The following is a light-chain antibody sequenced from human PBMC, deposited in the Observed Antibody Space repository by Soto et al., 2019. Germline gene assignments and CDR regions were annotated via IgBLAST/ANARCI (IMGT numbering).Light chain of an antibody. CDR1: QSVNSY. V-gene: IGKV3-15*01. Sequence: EIVMTQSPATLSVSPWERATLSCRASQSVNSYLAWYQQKPGQAPRLLLYAAFTRAPAVPARFRGSGSGTEFTLTISSLQSADSAVYFCQQYNSWPPLTFGGGTKVDIK. CDR2: AAF. CDR3: QQYNSWPPLT. J-gene: IGKJ4*01.